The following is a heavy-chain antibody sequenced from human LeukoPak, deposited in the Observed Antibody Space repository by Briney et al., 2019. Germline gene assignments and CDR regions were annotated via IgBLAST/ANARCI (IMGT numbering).Heavy chain of an antibody. V-gene: IGHV3-11*04. CDR1: GFTFSDYY. D-gene: IGHD4-23*01. CDR3: ARDRGYSTFDY. J-gene: IGHJ4*02. Sequence: KTGGSLRLSCAASGFTFSDYYMSWIRQAPGKGLEWVSYISSSGSTIYYADSVKGRFTISRDNAKNSLYLQMNSLRVDDTAVYYCARDRGYSTFDYWGQGTLVTVSS. CDR2: ISSSGSTI.